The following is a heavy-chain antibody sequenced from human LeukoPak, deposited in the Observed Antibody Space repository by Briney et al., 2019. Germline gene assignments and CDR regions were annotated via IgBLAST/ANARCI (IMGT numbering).Heavy chain of an antibody. CDR1: GGTFSSYA. CDR3: ARESDGGHFDY. J-gene: IGHJ4*02. D-gene: IGHD4-23*01. CDR2: IIPIFGTA. V-gene: IGHV1-69*05. Sequence: SVKVSCKASGGTFSSYAISWVRQAPGQGLEWMGGIIPIFGTANYAQKFQGRVTITTDESTSTAYMGLRSLRSDDTAVYYCARESDGGHFDYWGQGTLVTVSS.